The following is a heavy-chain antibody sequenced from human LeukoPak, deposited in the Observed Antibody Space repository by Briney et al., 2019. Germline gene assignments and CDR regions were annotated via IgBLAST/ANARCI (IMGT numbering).Heavy chain of an antibody. CDR1: GGSISSSSYY. J-gene: IGHJ4*02. CDR3: ARDKGRQLVVPGLSYFDY. V-gene: IGHV4-39*06. CDR2: IYYSGST. Sequence: SETLSLTCTVSGGSISSSSYYWGWIRQPPGKGLEWIGSIYYSGSTYYNPSLKSRVTISVDTSKNQFPLKLSSVTAADTAVYYCARDKGRQLVVPGLSYFDYRGQGTLVTVSS. D-gene: IGHD6-6*01.